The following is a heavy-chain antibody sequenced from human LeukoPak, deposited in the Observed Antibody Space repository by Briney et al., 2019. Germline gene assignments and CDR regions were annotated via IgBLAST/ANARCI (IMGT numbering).Heavy chain of an antibody. CDR3: ARSGSSSSIGSYFDY. Sequence: SETLSLTCTVSGGSISSYYWSWLRQPPGKGLEWVGYIYYSGSTNYNPSLKSRVTISVDTYKNQFSLKLSSVTAADTAVYYCARSGSSSSIGSYFDYWGQGTLVSVSS. D-gene: IGHD6-6*01. CDR1: GGSISSYY. CDR2: IYYSGST. V-gene: IGHV4-59*01. J-gene: IGHJ4*02.